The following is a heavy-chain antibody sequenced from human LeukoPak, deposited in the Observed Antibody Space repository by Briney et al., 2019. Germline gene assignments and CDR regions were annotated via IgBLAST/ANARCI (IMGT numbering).Heavy chain of an antibody. Sequence: GGSLRLSCAASGFTFSNFGMNWVRQAPGKGLEWLSYICDICNTNYYADSVKGRFTISRDNVKNSLYLQMNSLRAEDTAVYYCAKLGGYYDNSASRYFDYWGQGTLVTVSS. D-gene: IGHD3-22*01. V-gene: IGHV3-48*01. CDR1: GFTFSNFG. CDR2: ICDICNTN. CDR3: AKLGGYYDNSASRYFDY. J-gene: IGHJ4*02.